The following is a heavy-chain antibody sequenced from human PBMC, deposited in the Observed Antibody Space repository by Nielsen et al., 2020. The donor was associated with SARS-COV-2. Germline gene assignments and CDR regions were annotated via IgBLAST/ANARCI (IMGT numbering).Heavy chain of an antibody. Sequence: GGSLRLSCAASGFTFNSYAMSWVRQAPGKGLVWVSRINSDGSSTSYADSVKGRFTISRDNAKNSLYLQMNSLRAEDTALYYCAREGHYDSGSYSNHPTWFDPWGQGTLVTVSS. CDR3: AREGHYDSGSYSNHPTWFDP. J-gene: IGHJ5*02. D-gene: IGHD3-10*01. CDR2: INSDGSST. CDR1: GFTFNSYA. V-gene: IGHV3-74*01.